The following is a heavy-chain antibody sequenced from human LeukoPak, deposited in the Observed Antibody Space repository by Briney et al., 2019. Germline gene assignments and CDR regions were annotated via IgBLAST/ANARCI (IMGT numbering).Heavy chain of an antibody. CDR3: ARDRSSLNLPGAFDI. CDR1: GYTFTSYG. CDR2: ISAYNGNT. Sequence: ASVKVSCKASGYTFTSYGISWARQAPGQGLEWMGWISAYNGNTNYAQKLQGRVTMTTDTSTGTAYMELRSLRSDDTAVYYCARDRSSLNLPGAFDIWGQGTMVTVSS. V-gene: IGHV1-18*01. D-gene: IGHD1-14*01. J-gene: IGHJ3*02.